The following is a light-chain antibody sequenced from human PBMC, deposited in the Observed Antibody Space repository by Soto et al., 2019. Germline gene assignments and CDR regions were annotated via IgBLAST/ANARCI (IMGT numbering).Light chain of an antibody. J-gene: IGLJ3*02. CDR3: AVWDGSLNGWV. V-gene: IGLV1-44*01. CDR2: SNN. CDR1: SSNIGRDT. Sequence: QSVLTHPPSASGTPGQRVTISCSGGSSNIGRDTVNWYQHFPGTAPKVLIYSNNQRPSGVPDRFSGSKSGTSASLAISGLQSEDEADYYCAVWDGSLNGWVFGGVTKLTVL.